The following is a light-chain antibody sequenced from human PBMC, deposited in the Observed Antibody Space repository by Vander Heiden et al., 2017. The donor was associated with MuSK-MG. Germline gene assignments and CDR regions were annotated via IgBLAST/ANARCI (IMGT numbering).Light chain of an antibody. CDR2: AAS. CDR1: QGISSY. V-gene: IGKV1-9*01. J-gene: IGKJ3*01. CDR3: QQLNSYPGFT. Sequence: DIPFTQSPSFLSASVGDRVTITCRASQGISSYLAWYQQKPGKAPKLLIYAASTLQSGVPSRFSGSGSGTEFTLTISSLQPEDFATYYCQQLNSYPGFTFGPGTKVDIK.